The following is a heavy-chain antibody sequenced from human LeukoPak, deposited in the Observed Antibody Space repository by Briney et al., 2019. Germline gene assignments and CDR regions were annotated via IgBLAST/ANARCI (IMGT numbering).Heavy chain of an antibody. CDR2: TYYRSKWYN. V-gene: IGHV6-1*01. CDR1: GDSVSSNSAA. CDR3: ARGAYFYDSGGSPFDY. J-gene: IGHJ4*02. Sequence: SQTLSLTCAISGDSVSSNSAAWNWIRQSPSRGLEWLGRTYYRSKWYNDYAVSVKSRITINPDTSKNQFSLQLNSVTPEDTAVYYCARGAYFYDSGGSPFDYWGQGTLVTVSS. D-gene: IGHD3-22*01.